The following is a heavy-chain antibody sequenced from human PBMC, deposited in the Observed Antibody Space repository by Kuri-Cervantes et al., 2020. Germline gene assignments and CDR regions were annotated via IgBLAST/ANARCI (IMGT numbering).Heavy chain of an antibody. J-gene: IGHJ4*02. V-gene: IGHV2-5*02. CDR2: IYWDDDK. CDR1: GFSLSTSGVG. D-gene: IGHD4-17*01. CDR3: AHRVLDSYGDYLFDY. Sequence: SGPTLVKPTQTLTLTCTFSGFSLSTSGVGVGWIRQPPGKALEWLALIYWDDDKRYSPSLKCRLTITKDTSKNQVVLTMTNMDPVDTATYYCAHRVLDSYGDYLFDYWGQGTLVTVSS.